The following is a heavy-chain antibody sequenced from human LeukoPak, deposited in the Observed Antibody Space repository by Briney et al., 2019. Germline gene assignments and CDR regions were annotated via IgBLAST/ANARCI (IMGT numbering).Heavy chain of an antibody. CDR2: ITNSGDFV. J-gene: IGHJ4*02. V-gene: IGHV3-11*01. CDR3: AREARAAPDF. Sequence: KTGGSLRLSCAASGFRFSGHYMGWIRQAPGKGLEWISYITNSGDFVNYADSVKGRFTISRDNAKNSLYLQMNSLRAEDTAVYYCAREARAAPDFWGQGTVVTVSS. CDR1: GFRFSGHY. D-gene: IGHD2-15*01.